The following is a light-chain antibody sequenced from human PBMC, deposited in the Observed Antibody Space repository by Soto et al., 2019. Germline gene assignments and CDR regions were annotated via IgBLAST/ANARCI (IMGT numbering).Light chain of an antibody. CDR3: QQAKSFPLT. V-gene: IGKV3-20*01. J-gene: IGKJ5*01. Sequence: EIVLTQSPGTLSLSPGERATLSCRASQSVSNNYLAWYQQKPGQAPRLLIYGASSRATGIPDRFSGSGSGTDFTLTISRLEPEDFATYYCQQAKSFPLTFGQGTRLEIK. CDR2: GAS. CDR1: QSVSNNY.